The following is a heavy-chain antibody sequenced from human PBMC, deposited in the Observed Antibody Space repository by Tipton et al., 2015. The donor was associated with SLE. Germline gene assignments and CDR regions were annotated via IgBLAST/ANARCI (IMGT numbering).Heavy chain of an antibody. CDR1: GYSISSDYY. V-gene: IGHV4-38-2*02. J-gene: IGHJ5*02. CDR2: IYHSGST. D-gene: IGHD1-26*01. CDR3: ARGLPATSWFDP. Sequence: TLSLTCTVSGYSISSDYYWGWIRQPPGKGLEWIGSIYHSGSTHYNPSLKSRVTISVDTSKNQFSLKLSSVTAADTAVYYCARGLPATSWFDPWGQGTLVTVSS.